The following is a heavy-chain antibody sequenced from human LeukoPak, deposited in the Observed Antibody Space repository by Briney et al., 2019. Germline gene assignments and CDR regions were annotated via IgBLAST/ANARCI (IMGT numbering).Heavy chain of an antibody. D-gene: IGHD6-19*01. Sequence: GGSLRLSCAASGFTVSSNYMSWVRQAPGKGLEWVSVIYSGGSTYYADSVKGRFTISRDNSKNTLYLQMNSLRAEDTAVYYCARDLPSGWYWLGASDIWGQGTMVTVSS. CDR3: ARDLPSGWYWLGASDI. CDR1: GFTVSSNY. V-gene: IGHV3-66*01. J-gene: IGHJ3*02. CDR2: IYSGGST.